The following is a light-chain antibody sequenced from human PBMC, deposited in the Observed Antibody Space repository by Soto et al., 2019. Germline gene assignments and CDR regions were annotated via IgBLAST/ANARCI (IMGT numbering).Light chain of an antibody. Sequence: EIVMTQSPATLSVSPGERATLSCRASQSVSSNLAWYQQKPGQAPRLLIYGASTRATGIPARFSGCGSGTEFTLTISSLQSEDFAVYYCQQYNNWLRTFGQGTKVEIK. V-gene: IGKV3-15*01. J-gene: IGKJ1*01. CDR2: GAS. CDR3: QQYNNWLRT. CDR1: QSVSSN.